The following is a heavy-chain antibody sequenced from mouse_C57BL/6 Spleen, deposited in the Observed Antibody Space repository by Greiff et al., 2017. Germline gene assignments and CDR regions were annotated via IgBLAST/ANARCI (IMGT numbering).Heavy chain of an antibody. D-gene: IGHD2-3*01. Sequence: VQLQQSGPELVKPGASVKISCKASGYSFTGYYMNWVTQSPEKSLEWIGEINPSTGGTTYNQKFKAKATLTVDKSSSTAYMQLKSLTSEDSAVYYCARRDGYYDAMDYWGQGTSVTVSS. J-gene: IGHJ4*01. CDR1: GYSFTGYY. CDR2: INPSTGGT. CDR3: ARRDGYYDAMDY. V-gene: IGHV1-42*01.